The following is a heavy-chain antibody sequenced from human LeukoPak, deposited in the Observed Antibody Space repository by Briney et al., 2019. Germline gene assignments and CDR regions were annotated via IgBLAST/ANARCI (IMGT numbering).Heavy chain of an antibody. CDR3: ARDYSLFDY. V-gene: IGHV4-39*02. Sequence: PSETLSLTCTVSGGSISSSSYYWGWIRQPPGKGLEWIGSIYYSGSTYYNPSLESRVTISVDTSKNQFSLKLSSVTAADTAVYYCARDYSLFDYWGQGTLVTVSS. CDR1: GGSISSSSYY. CDR2: IYYSGST. J-gene: IGHJ4*02. D-gene: IGHD4-11*01.